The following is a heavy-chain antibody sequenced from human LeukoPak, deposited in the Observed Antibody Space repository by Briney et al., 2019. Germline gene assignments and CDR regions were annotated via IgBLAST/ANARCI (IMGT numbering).Heavy chain of an antibody. CDR3: ARGKDYGDYSFDY. D-gene: IGHD4-17*01. J-gene: IGHJ4*02. CDR1: GGSFSGYY. CDR2: INHSGST. Sequence: SETLSLTCAVYGGSFSGYYWSWIRQPPGKGLEWIGEINHSGSTNYNPSLKSRVTISVDTSKNQFSLKLSSVTAADTAVYYCARGKDYGDYSFDYWGQGTLVTVSS. V-gene: IGHV4-34*01.